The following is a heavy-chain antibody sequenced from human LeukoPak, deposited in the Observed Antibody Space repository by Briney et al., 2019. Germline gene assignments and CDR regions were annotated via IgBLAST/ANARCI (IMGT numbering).Heavy chain of an antibody. V-gene: IGHV1-18*01. Sequence: ASVKVSCKASGYTFTSYGISWVRQAPGQGLEWMGWISAYNGNTNYAQKLQGRVTMTTDTSTSTAYMELRSLRSDDTAVYYCARDPPFSVAMMCDVCDYWGQGTLVTVSS. CDR2: ISAYNGNT. J-gene: IGHJ4*02. CDR1: GYTFTSYG. D-gene: IGHD5-12*01. CDR3: ARDPPFSVAMMCDVCDY.